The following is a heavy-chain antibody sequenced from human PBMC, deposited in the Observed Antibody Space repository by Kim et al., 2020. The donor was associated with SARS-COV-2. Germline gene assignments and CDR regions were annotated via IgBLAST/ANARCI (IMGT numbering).Heavy chain of an antibody. Sequence: SVKGRFTISRDNPKDTLNLQMSSLRVEDTAIYYCAKDQWAKTTHDGPFNYWGQGTLVTVSS. D-gene: IGHD1-1*01. V-gene: IGHV3-23*01. J-gene: IGHJ4*02. CDR3: AKDQWAKTTHDGPFNY.